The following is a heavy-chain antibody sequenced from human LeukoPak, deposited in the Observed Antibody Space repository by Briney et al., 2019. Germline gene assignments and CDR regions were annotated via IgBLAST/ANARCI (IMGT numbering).Heavy chain of an antibody. V-gene: IGHV3-23*01. CDR2: ISGSVGST. D-gene: IGHD4-17*01. CDR1: GFTFSSYA. CDR3: AKASVTTVIRGAFDI. J-gene: IGHJ3*02. Sequence: GGSLTLSCAASGFTFSSYAMSWVRQAPGKGLEWASAISGSVGSTYYADSVKGRFTISRDNSRNTLYLQMNSLRAEDTGVYYCAKASVTTVIRGAFDIWGQGTMVTVSS.